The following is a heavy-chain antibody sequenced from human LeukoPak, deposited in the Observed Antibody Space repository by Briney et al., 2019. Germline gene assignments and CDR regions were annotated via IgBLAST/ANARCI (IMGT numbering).Heavy chain of an antibody. J-gene: IGHJ5*02. CDR3: ARGALGYCSSTSCFATQFGA. CDR2: ISSNGGST. D-gene: IGHD2-2*01. Sequence: GGSLRLSCAAPGFTFSSYAMHWVRQAPGKGLEYVSAISSNGGSTYYANSVKGRFTISRDNSKNTLYLQMGSLRAEDMAVYYCARGALGYCSSTSCFATQFGAWGQGTLVTVSS. CDR1: GFTFSSYA. V-gene: IGHV3-64*01.